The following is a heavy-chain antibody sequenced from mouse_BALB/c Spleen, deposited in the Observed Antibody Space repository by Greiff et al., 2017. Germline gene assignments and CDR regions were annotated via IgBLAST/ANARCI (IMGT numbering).Heavy chain of an antibody. Sequence: EVMLVESGGGLVQPGGSRKLSCAASGFTFSSFGMHWVRQAPEKGLEWVAYISSGSSTIYYADTVKGRFTISRDNPKNTLFLQMTSLRSEDTAMYYCAREGNYYGSRTYFDYWGQGTTLTVSS. CDR1: GFTFSSFG. D-gene: IGHD1-1*01. CDR2: ISSGSSTI. V-gene: IGHV5-17*02. CDR3: AREGNYYGSRTYFDY. J-gene: IGHJ2*01.